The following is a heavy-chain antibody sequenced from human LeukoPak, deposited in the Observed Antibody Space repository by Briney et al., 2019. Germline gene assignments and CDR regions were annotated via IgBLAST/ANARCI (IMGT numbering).Heavy chain of an antibody. Sequence: GGSLRLSCAASGFTVSSNYMSWVRQAPGKGLEWVSVIYSGGSTYYADSVKGRFTISRDNSKNTLYLQMNSLRAEDTAVYYCASPAPDGGYVTDPRFDYWGQETLVTVSS. CDR3: ASPAPDGGYVTDPRFDY. CDR1: GFTVSSNY. D-gene: IGHD5-12*01. CDR2: IYSGGST. V-gene: IGHV3-66*02. J-gene: IGHJ4*02.